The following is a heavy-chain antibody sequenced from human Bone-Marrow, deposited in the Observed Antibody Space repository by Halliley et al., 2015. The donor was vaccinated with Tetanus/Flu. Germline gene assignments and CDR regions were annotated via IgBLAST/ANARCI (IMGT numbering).Heavy chain of an antibody. CDR2: IDWNSGSI. Sequence: SLRLSCAASGFIFDSYAMHWVRQTPGKGLEWVSGIDWNSGSIGYADSVRGRFTISRDNAKNSLYLQMNSLRPEDTALYYCAKEGSPYYYGSGSYYRWFVPWGQGTLVTVAS. CDR3: AKEGSPYYYGSGSYYRWFVP. J-gene: IGHJ5*02. V-gene: IGHV3-9*01. D-gene: IGHD3-10*01. CDR1: GFIFDSYA.